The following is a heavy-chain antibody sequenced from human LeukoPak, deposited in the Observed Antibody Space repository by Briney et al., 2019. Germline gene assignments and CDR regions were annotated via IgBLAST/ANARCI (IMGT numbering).Heavy chain of an antibody. CDR2: IYPGYSDT. D-gene: IGHD1-1*01. Sequence: GGSLEISRQGSGYSFTRYWIGLVRPMPRKGPEWMGIIYPGYSDTRYSPSFQGQVPISADMYIRTVYLQWSSLTASDTAMYYSARHLGGYPFDYWGQGTLVTVSS. J-gene: IGHJ4*02. V-gene: IGHV5-51*01. CDR3: ARHLGGYPFDY. CDR1: GYSFTRYW.